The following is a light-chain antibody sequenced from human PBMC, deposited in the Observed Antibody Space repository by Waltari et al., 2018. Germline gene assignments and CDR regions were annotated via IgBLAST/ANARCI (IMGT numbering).Light chain of an antibody. V-gene: IGKV1-5*03. J-gene: IGKJ1*01. CDR2: KAS. CDR3: QQYNSYSLT. Sequence: DIQLTQSPSTLSASVGERVTITCRASQCSSSWLAWYKHKRGKAPKLLIYKASSLQSGVPSRFSVSGSGTEFSLTISSLHPDDFATYYCQQYNSYSLTFGQGTKVEIK. CDR1: QCSSSW.